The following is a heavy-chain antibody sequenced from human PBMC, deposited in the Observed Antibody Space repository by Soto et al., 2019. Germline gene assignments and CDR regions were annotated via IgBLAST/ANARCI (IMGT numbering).Heavy chain of an antibody. J-gene: IGHJ6*02. D-gene: IGHD3-9*01. CDR2: TYYRSRWYN. CDR1: GDSVSSTSAA. Sequence: SETLSLTCAISGDSVSSTSAAWNWIRQSPSRGLEWLGRTYYRSRWYNDYALFVESRITINADTSKNHVSLHLNSVTPEDTAVYYCARGALETGYYLYDHGMDVWGYGATVT. CDR3: ARGALETGYYLYDHGMDV. V-gene: IGHV6-1*01.